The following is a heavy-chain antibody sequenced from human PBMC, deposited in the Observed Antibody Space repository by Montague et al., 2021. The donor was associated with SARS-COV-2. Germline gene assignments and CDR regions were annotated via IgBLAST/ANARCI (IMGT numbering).Heavy chain of an antibody. CDR2: TYYRSKWYN. J-gene: IGHJ4*02. D-gene: IGHD6-13*01. Sequence: CAISGDSVSSNIATWNWIRQSPSRGLEWLGRTYYRSKWYNDYAESVKSRITIDPDTSKHQFSLYLNSVTPEDTAVYYCARIPAGSKYYFDFWGQGTLVTVSS. CDR1: GDSVSSNIAT. V-gene: IGHV6-1*01. CDR3: ARIPAGSKYYFDF.